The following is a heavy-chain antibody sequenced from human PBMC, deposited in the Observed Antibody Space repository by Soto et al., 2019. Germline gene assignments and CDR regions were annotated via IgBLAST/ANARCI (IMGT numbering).Heavy chain of an antibody. Sequence: GASVKVSGKASTVNYLHWVRQAPGQGLEWMGWINPNSGGTHYAEQFQGRVTMTWDTSISTVYMELNSLTSDGTAVYYCAREEATAGNDCFDFWGQGTLVTVSS. CDR2: INPNSGGT. J-gene: IGHJ4*02. CDR3: AREEATAGNDCFDF. CDR1: TVNY. V-gene: IGHV1-2*02. D-gene: IGHD6-13*01.